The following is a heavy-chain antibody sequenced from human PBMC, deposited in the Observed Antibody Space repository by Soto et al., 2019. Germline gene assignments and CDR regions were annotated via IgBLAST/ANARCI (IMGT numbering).Heavy chain of an antibody. J-gene: IGHJ4*02. D-gene: IGHD6-19*01. CDR3: ARDSGWYSLDY. Sequence: SETLSLTCTVSGGSINSFYWSWIRQPPGKGLEWIGYVYYDGATNYNASLRSRATISVDTSKNQFSLNLNSVTAADTAVYYCARDSGWYSLDYWGRGTLVTVSS. V-gene: IGHV4-59*01. CDR1: GGSINSFY. CDR2: VYYDGAT.